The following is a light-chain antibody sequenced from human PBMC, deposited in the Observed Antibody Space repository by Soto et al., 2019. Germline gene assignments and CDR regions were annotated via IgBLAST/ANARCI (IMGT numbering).Light chain of an antibody. J-gene: IGKJ1*01. CDR3: LQDYGDSWT. V-gene: IGKV3-11*01. Sequence: SPRSLSLSTGHGPTLSCRASQSISSYLAWYQQKPGQAPRLLIYDASNRATGVPARFSGSGSGTDFTLTISSLQPEDFASYYCLQDYGDSWTFGQRTNVDIK. CDR1: QSISSY. CDR2: DAS.